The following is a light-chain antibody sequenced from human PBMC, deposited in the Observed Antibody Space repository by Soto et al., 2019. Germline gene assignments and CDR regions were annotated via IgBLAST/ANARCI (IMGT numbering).Light chain of an antibody. CDR3: QQRRNWPLT. V-gene: IGKV3-11*01. CDR2: DTS. Sequence: ENVLTQSQATLSLSPGERATLSCRASQSVSSYLAWYQQKPGQAPRLLIYDTSNRATGVPVRFSGSGSGTNFTLTISSLEPGDFGVFFCQQRRNWPLTFGGGTKVEVK. CDR1: QSVSSY. J-gene: IGKJ4*01.